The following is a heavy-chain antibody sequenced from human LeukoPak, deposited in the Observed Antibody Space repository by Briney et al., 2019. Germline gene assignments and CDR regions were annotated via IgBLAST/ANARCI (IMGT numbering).Heavy chain of an antibody. J-gene: IGHJ4*02. Sequence: SETLSLTCSVSGGSISSGDFYWSWIRQPPGKGLEWIGYIYNSGSTYYRSSLKSRLTISPDTSKNQFSLKLTSVTAADTAVYYCARGVSVPTTPKFDYWGQGTLVTVSS. D-gene: IGHD2-15*01. CDR3: ARGVSVPTTPKFDY. V-gene: IGHV4-30-4*01. CDR1: GGSISSGDFY. CDR2: IYNSGST.